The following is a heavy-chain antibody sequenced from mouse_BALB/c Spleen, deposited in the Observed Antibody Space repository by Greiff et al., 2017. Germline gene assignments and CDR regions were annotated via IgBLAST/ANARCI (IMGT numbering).Heavy chain of an antibody. CDR3: ESNWYGSSYFDY. CDR2: IYPGGGYT. CDR1: GYTFTNYW. D-gene: IGHD1-1*01. V-gene: IGHV1-63*02. Sequence: VKLQESGAELVRPGTSVKMSCKAAGYTFTNYWIGWVKQRPGHGLEWIGDIYPGGGYTNYNEKFKGKATLTADTSSSTAYMQLSSLTSEDSAIYYCESNWYGSSYFDYWGQGTTLTVSS. J-gene: IGHJ2*01.